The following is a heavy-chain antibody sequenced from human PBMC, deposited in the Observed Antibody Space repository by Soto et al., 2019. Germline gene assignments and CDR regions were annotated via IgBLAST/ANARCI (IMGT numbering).Heavy chain of an antibody. CDR1: GGTFSTYP. Sequence: QVQLVQSGAEVKKPGSSVKVSCKASGGTFSTYPISWVRQAPGQGLEWMGGTIPIFGTANYAQKFQGRVTITADKATSTAYMELSSLRSEDTAVYYCARVHCGGDGYVLDYWGQGTLVTVSS. CDR2: TIPIFGTA. CDR3: ARVHCGGDGYVLDY. J-gene: IGHJ4*02. D-gene: IGHD2-21*02. V-gene: IGHV1-69*06.